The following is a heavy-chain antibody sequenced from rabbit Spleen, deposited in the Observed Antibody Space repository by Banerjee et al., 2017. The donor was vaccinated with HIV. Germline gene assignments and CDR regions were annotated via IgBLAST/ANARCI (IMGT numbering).Heavy chain of an antibody. V-gene: IGHV1S45*01. Sequence: QEQLVESGGGLVQPEGSLTLTCTASGFSFSSSYYMCWVRQAPGKRLEWIGCIYTGSSGSTYYASWAKGRFTISKTSSTTVTLQMTSLTVADTATYFCARRGGSGGSWDLWGPGTLVTVS. CDR2: IYTGSSGST. J-gene: IGHJ6*01. CDR3: ARRGGSGGSWDL. CDR1: GFSFSSSYY. D-gene: IGHD4-2*01.